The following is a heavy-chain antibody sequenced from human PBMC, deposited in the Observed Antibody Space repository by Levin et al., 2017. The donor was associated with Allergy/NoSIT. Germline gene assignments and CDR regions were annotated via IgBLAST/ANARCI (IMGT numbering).Heavy chain of an antibody. Sequence: SQTLSLTCAVYGGSFSGYYWSWIRQPPGKGLEWIGEINHSGSTNYNPSLKSRVTISVDTSKNQFSLKLSSVTAADTAVYYCARSLEVLRYSLLDWGQGTLVTVSS. CDR3: ARSLEVLRYSLLD. D-gene: IGHD3-9*01. J-gene: IGHJ4*02. CDR1: GGSFSGYY. V-gene: IGHV4-34*01. CDR2: INHSGST.